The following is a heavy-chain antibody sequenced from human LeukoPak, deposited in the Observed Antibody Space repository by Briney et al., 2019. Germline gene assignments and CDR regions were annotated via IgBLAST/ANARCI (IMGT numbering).Heavy chain of an antibody. V-gene: IGHV3-23*01. Sequence: PGGSLRLSCAASGFTFSSYAMSWVRQAPGKGLEWVSAISGSGGSTYYADSVKGRFTISRDNSKNTLYLQMNSLRAEDTAVYYCAKDGGNYYDSSGYPDDAFDIWGQGTMVTVSS. CDR2: ISGSGGST. D-gene: IGHD3-22*01. CDR1: GFTFSSYA. J-gene: IGHJ3*02. CDR3: AKDGGNYYDSSGYPDDAFDI.